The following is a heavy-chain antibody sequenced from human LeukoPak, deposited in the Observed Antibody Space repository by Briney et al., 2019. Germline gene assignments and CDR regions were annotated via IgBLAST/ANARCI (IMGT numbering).Heavy chain of an antibody. V-gene: IGHV3-48*03. Sequence: GGSLRLSCAASGFAFSTYEMNWVRQAPRKGLQWISYVSSSGTTTYYADSVKGRFTISRDNAKNSLYLHMNGLSAEDTAVYFCARGPRYCGGDCYSVYYFDSWGQGTLVTVSS. J-gene: IGHJ4*02. CDR2: VSSSGTTT. CDR3: ARGPRYCGGDCYSVYYFDS. D-gene: IGHD2-21*02. CDR1: GFAFSTYE.